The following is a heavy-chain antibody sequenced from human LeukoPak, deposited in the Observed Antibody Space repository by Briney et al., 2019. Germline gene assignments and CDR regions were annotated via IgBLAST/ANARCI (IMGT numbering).Heavy chain of an antibody. D-gene: IGHD1-26*01. V-gene: IGHV1-24*01. CDR1: GYTFTELS. Sequence: ASVKVSCKVSGYTFTELSIHWVRRAPGKGLEWMGGFDREDDEIMYARKFQGRVTVTEDTSTDTAVMELRSLKSEDTAVYYCATAPLVGVPTFLDSWGQGTLVTVPS. J-gene: IGHJ4*02. CDR3: ATAPLVGVPTFLDS. CDR2: FDREDDEI.